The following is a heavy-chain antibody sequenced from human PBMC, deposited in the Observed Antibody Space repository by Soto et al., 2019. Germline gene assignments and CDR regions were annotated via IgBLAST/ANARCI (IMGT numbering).Heavy chain of an antibody. CDR2: IKQDGSEK. CDR3: ARDEYFDYYDRARGAFDI. V-gene: IGHV3-7*01. Sequence: EVQLVESGGGLVQPGGSLRLSCAASGLTFSSYWMSWVRQAPGKGLEWVANIKQDGSEKYYVDSVKGRFTISRDNAKNSLYLQMNSLRAEDTAVYYCARDEYFDYYDRARGAFDIWGQGTMVTVSS. D-gene: IGHD3-22*01. CDR1: GLTFSSYW. J-gene: IGHJ3*02.